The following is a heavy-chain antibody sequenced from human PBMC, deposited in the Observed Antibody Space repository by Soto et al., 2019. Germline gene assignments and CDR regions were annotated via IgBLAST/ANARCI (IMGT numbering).Heavy chain of an antibody. CDR3: VRGYCTASPCSGDFQF. V-gene: IGHV1-46*01. CDR1: GYKFTTYF. D-gene: IGHD2-15*01. J-gene: IGHJ1*01. Sequence: QVQLVQSGAELKKPGASVKVACKASGYKFTTYFIHWVRQAPGQGLEWMGMIHPSGDTGYAQKFRGRVNMTIDTATTTVYMELRNLTSEDTAVYFSVRGYCTASPCSGDFQFWGQGTLVTVSS. CDR2: IHPSGDT.